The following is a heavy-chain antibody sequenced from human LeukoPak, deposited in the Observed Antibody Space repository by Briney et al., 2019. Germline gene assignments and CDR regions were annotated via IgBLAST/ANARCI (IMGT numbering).Heavy chain of an antibody. CDR1: GFTFSSYA. J-gene: IGHJ4*02. CDR2: ISGSGGST. Sequence: GGSLRLSCAASGFTFSSYAMSWVRQAPGKGLKWVSAISGSGGSTYYADSVKGRFTISRDNSKNTLYLQMNSLRAEDTAVYYCAKDIGSGYDFFDYWGQGTLVTVSS. V-gene: IGHV3-23*01. D-gene: IGHD5-12*01. CDR3: AKDIGSGYDFFDY.